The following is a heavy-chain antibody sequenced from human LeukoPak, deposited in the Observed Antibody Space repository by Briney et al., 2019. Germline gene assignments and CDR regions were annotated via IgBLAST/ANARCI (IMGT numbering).Heavy chain of an antibody. Sequence: GGSLRLSCAASGFTFSSYSMNWVRQAPGKGLEWVSSISSSSYIYYADSVKGRFTISRDNAKNSLYLQVNSLRAEDTAVYYCARWDRFHGVWGQGALVTVSA. CDR2: ISSSSYI. D-gene: IGHD1-14*01. J-gene: IGHJ4*02. CDR1: GFTFSSYS. V-gene: IGHV3-21*01. CDR3: ARWDRFHGV.